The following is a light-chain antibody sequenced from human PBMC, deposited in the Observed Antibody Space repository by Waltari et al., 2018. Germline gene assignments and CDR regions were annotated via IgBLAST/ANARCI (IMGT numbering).Light chain of an antibody. CDR3: SSYISSDTLEL. Sequence: QSALTQPASVSGSPGQSITISCTGTSSXXXXXXXXXWYQQHPGKAPKLIIFDVSNRPSGVSIRFSGSKSGNTASLTISGLQAQDEADYYCSSYISSDTLELFGGGTSLTVL. CDR1: SSXXXXXXX. V-gene: IGLV2-14*03. CDR2: DVS. J-gene: IGLJ2*01.